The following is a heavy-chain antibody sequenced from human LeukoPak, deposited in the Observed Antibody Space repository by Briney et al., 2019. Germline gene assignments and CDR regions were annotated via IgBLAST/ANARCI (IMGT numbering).Heavy chain of an antibody. CDR3: ARAVRGYSYAYLPY. CDR1: GYTFSSYG. D-gene: IGHD5-18*01. V-gene: IGHV1-18*01. Sequence: GASVKVSCKASGYTFSSYGISWVRQAPGQGLEWMGWISAYDGNTDYAQNLQGRVTMTTDTSTSTAYMELRSLRSHDTAVYYCARAVRGYSYAYLPYWGQGTLVTVSS. CDR2: ISAYDGNT. J-gene: IGHJ4*02.